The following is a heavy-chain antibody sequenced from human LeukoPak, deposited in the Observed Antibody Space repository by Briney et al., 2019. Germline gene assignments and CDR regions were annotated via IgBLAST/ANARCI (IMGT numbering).Heavy chain of an antibody. CDR1: GYTFTSYA. Sequence: ASVKVSCKASGYTFTSYAMHWVRQAPGQRLEGMGWINAGNGNTKYSQKFQGRVSITRGSSASTAYMELSSLRSEDTAVYYCAEWESIVAAGFDYGGEGTLVTVSS. V-gene: IGHV1-3*01. D-gene: IGHD6-13*01. J-gene: IGHJ4*02. CDR2: INAGNGNT. CDR3: AEWESIVAAGFDY.